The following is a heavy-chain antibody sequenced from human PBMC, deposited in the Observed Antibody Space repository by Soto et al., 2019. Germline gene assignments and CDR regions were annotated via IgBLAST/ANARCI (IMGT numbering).Heavy chain of an antibody. CDR2: VYHSGST. V-gene: IGHV4-39*07. J-gene: IGHJ4*02. CDR1: GGSISSSSYY. D-gene: IGHD5-18*01. Sequence: PSETLSLTCTVSGGSISSSSYYWGWIRQPPGKGLEWIGEVYHSGSTNYNPSLKSRVTISVDKSKNQFSLKLNSVTAADTAVYYCARATGMAPFDYWGQGTLVTVSS. CDR3: ARATGMAPFDY.